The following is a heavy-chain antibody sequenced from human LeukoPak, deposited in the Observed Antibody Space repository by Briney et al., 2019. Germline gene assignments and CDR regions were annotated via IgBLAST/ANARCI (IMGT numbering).Heavy chain of an antibody. CDR2: IYPGDSDT. CDR3: AREGRSSSPMDY. CDR1: GYSFNSYW. D-gene: IGHD6-6*01. V-gene: IGHV5-51*01. Sequence: GESLKMSCKGSGYSFNSYWIGWVRQMPGKGLEWMGIIYPGDSDTRYSPSFQGQVTISADTSISTAYLQWGSLKASDTAMYYCAREGRSSSPMDYWGQGTLVTVSS. J-gene: IGHJ4*02.